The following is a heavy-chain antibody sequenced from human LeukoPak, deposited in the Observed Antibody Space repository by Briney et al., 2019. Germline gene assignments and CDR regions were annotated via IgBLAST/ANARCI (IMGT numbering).Heavy chain of an antibody. J-gene: IGHJ4*02. CDR2: INHSGST. D-gene: IGHD3-16*01. Sequence: PSETLSLTCAVYGGSFSGYYWSWIRQPPGKGLEWIGEINHSGSTNYNPSLKSRVTISVDTSKNQFSLKLSSVTAADTAVYYCARAHTYVWGSPRLSSWGQGTLVTASS. V-gene: IGHV4-34*01. CDR1: GGSFSGYY. CDR3: ARAHTYVWGSPRLSS.